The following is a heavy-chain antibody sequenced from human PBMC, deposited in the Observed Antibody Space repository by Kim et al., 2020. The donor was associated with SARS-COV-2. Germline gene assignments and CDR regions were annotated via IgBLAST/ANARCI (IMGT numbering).Heavy chain of an antibody. CDR3: ARHSLHLYDSSGYSLTGDAFDI. V-gene: IGHV5-10-1*01. CDR2: IDPSDSYT. Sequence: GESLKISCKGSGYSFTSYWISWVRQMPGKGLEWMGRIDPSDSYTNYSPSFQGHVTISADKSISTAYLQWSSLKASDTAMYYCARHSLHLYDSSGYSLTGDAFDIWGQGTMVTVSS. CDR1: GYSFTSYW. D-gene: IGHD3-22*01. J-gene: IGHJ3*02.